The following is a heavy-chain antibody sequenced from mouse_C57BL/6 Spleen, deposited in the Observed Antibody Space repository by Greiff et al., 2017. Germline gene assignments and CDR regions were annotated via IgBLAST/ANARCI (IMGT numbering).Heavy chain of an antibody. CDR2: IAPETGGT. CDR3: TREEGLLRNYFDY. CDR1: GYTFTDYE. D-gene: IGHD1-1*01. V-gene: IGHV1-15*01. Sequence: QVQLQQSGAELVRPGASVTLSCKASGYTFTDYEMHWVKQTPVHGLEWIGAIAPETGGTAYNQKFKGKAILTADKSSSTAYMELRSLTSEDSAVYYCTREEGLLRNYFDYWGQGTTLTVSS. J-gene: IGHJ2*01.